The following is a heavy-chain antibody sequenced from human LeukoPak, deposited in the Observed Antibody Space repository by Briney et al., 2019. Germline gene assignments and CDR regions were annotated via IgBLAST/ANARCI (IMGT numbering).Heavy chain of an antibody. V-gene: IGHV1-18*01. Sequence: ASVKVSCKTAGYTFSNYGISWVGQAPGQGLEWMGWISAYNGNTNYAQKLPGRVTMTTDTSTSTAYMELRSLRSDDTAVYYCARAGRRELLVFAFDYWGQGTLVTVSS. CDR2: ISAYNGNT. CDR1: GYTFSNYG. CDR3: ARAGRRELLVFAFDY. J-gene: IGHJ4*02. D-gene: IGHD1-26*01.